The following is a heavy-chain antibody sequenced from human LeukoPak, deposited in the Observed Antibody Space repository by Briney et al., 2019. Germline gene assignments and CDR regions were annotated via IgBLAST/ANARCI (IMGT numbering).Heavy chain of an antibody. CDR2: IYYSGST. CDR3: ARHDLDSNYGRDYWFDP. D-gene: IGHD4-11*01. V-gene: IGHV4-39*01. J-gene: IGHJ5*02. Sequence: SETLSLTCTVSGGSISSSSYYWGWIRQPPGKGLEWIGSIYYSGSTYYNPSLKSRVTISVDTSKNQFSLKLSSVTAADTAVYYCARHDLDSNYGRDYWFDPWGQGTLVTVSS. CDR1: GGSISSSSYY.